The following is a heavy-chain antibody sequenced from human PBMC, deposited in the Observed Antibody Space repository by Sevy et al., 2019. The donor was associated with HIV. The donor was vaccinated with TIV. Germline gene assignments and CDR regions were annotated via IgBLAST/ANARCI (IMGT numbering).Heavy chain of an antibody. D-gene: IGHD4-4*01. Sequence: GGSLRLSCAASGFTFSNYGMHWVRQAPGKGLEWMAVIWYDGSNKYYADSVKGRFTISRDNSKNTLYLQMNSLRADDTAVYYCARDLMPKRPDSETTPFDYWGQGTLVTVSS. CDR1: GFTFSNYG. CDR2: IWYDGSNK. J-gene: IGHJ4*02. CDR3: ARDLMPKRPDSETTPFDY. V-gene: IGHV3-33*01.